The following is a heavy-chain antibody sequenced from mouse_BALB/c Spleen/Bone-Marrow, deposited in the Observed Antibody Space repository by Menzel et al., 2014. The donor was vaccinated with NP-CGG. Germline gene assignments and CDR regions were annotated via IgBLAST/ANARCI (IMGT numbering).Heavy chain of an antibody. D-gene: IGHD2-14*01. J-gene: IGHJ4*01. Sequence: VQLKESGAELVKPGASVKLSCTASGFNIKDTYMHWVKQRPEQGLEWIGGIDPANGNTKYDPKFQGKATITADTSSNTAYLQLSSLTSEDTAVYYCARYRYDYYAMDYWGQGTSVTDSS. V-gene: IGHV14-3*02. CDR3: ARYRYDYYAMDY. CDR1: GFNIKDTY. CDR2: IDPANGNT.